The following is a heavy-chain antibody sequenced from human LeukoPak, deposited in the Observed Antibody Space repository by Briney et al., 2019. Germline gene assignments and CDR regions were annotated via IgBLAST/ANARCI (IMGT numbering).Heavy chain of an antibody. V-gene: IGHV6-1*01. Sequence: SQTLSLTCAISGDSVSSNSAAWNWIRQSPSRGLERLGRTYYRSKWYNDYAVSVKSRITINPDTSKNQFSLQLNSVTPEDTAVYYCARASDDYYDSSGYYYIFDYWGQGTLVTVSS. CDR3: ARASDDYYDSSGYYYIFDY. J-gene: IGHJ4*02. D-gene: IGHD3-22*01. CDR2: TYYRSKWYN. CDR1: GDSVSSNSAA.